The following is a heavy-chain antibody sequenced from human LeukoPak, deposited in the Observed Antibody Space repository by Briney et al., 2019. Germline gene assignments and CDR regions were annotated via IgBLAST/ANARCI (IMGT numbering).Heavy chain of an antibody. CDR1: GFTFSSYG. J-gene: IGHJ4*02. Sequence: GGSLRLSCAASGFTFSSYGMHWVRQAPGKGLEWVAVISYDGSNKYYADSVKGRFTISRDNSKNTLYLQMNSLRAEDTAVYYCATGIAAAKYYFDYWGQGTLVTVSS. D-gene: IGHD6-13*01. CDR2: ISYDGSNK. V-gene: IGHV3-30*03. CDR3: ATGIAAAKYYFDY.